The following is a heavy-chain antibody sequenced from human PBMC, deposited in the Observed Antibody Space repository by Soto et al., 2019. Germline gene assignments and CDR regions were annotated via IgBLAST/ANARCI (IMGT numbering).Heavy chain of an antibody. CDR3: ARDRGAVTGQYFDY. CDR1: GFTFSAVY. V-gene: IGHV3-11*05. D-gene: IGHD6-19*01. J-gene: IGHJ4*02. CDR2: ISSSGTSA. Sequence: QVQLEESGGGLVKPGGSLRRSCAASGFTFSAVYMSWFRQAPNKGLEYISYISSSGTSANYADSVKCRFTISRDNAKNSLYLQMNSLRAEHTAVYYCARDRGAVTGQYFDYWVQGALVTVSS.